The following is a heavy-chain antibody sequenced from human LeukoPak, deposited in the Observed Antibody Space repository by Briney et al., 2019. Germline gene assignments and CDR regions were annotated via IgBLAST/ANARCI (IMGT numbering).Heavy chain of an antibody. CDR3: ARAMVEYHYGMDV. V-gene: IGHV1-2*02. CDR2: INPDSGVT. J-gene: IGHJ6*02. CDR1: GYTFSDYY. D-gene: IGHD3-10*01. Sequence: ASAKVSCKASGYTFSDYYMHWVRQAPGQGLEWMGWINPDSGVTNHAQKFEGRVTMTRDTSISTVYMELSRLRSDDTAVYYCARAMVEYHYGMDVWGQGTTVTVSS.